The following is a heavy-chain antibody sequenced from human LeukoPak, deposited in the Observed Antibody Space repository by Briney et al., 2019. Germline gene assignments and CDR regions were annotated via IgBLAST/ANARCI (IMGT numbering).Heavy chain of an antibody. V-gene: IGHV3-48*03. CDR2: ISSGGSTI. J-gene: IGHJ5*02. CDR3: AKCEVWDYYGSGSYEDWFDP. D-gene: IGHD3-10*01. CDR1: GFTFSSYE. Sequence: GGSLRLSCAASGFTFSSYEMNWVRQAPGKGLEWVSYISSGGSTIYYADSVKGRFTISRDNSKNTLYLQMNSLRAEDTAVYYCAKCEVWDYYGSGSYEDWFDPWGQGTLVTVSS.